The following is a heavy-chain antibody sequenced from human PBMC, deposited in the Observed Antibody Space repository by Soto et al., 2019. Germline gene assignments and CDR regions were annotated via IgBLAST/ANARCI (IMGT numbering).Heavy chain of an antibody. CDR2: INPSGGST. CDR1: GYTFTSYY. CDR3: AREAPYYYDSSGYYFSGY. V-gene: IGHV1-46*01. Sequence: QVQLVQSGAEVKKPGASVKVSCKASGYTFTSYYMHWVRQAPGQGLEWMGIINPSGGSTSYAQKCQGRVTMTRDTSTSTVYMELSSLRSEDTAVYYCAREAPYYYDSSGYYFSGYWGQGTLVTVSS. J-gene: IGHJ4*02. D-gene: IGHD3-22*01.